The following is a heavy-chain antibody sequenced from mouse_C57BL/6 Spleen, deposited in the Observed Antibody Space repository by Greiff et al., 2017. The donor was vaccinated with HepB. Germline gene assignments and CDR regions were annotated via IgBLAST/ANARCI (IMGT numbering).Heavy chain of an antibody. CDR2: ISSGSSTI. Sequence: EVKLVESGGGLVKPGGSLKLSCAASGFTFSDYGMHWVRQAPEKGLEWVAYISSGSSTIYYADTVKGRFTISRDNAKNTLFLQMTSLRSEDTAMYYCAYDYDGGYYAMDYWGQGTSVTVSS. V-gene: IGHV5-17*01. CDR1: GFTFSDYG. D-gene: IGHD2-4*01. CDR3: AYDYDGGYYAMDY. J-gene: IGHJ4*01.